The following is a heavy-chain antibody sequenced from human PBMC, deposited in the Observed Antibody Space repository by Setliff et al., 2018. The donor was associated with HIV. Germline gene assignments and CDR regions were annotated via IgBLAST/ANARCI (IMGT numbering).Heavy chain of an antibody. CDR2: INSDGSTT. Sequence: ETLSLTCAVYGGSFSGYYWMHWVRQSPGKGLMWVSRINSDGSTTTYADSVKGRFTISRDNAKNTVYLQMSSLRVEDTAVYYCARAPPNTVVNFFDCWGQGTPVTVSS. D-gene: IGHD2-21*01. V-gene: IGHV3-74*01. CDR1: GGSFSGYYW. J-gene: IGHJ4*02. CDR3: ARAPPNTVVNFFDC.